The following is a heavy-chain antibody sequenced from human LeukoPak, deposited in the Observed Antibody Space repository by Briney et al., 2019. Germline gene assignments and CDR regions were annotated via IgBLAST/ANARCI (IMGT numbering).Heavy chain of an antibody. D-gene: IGHD3-10*01. CDR3: ARSTVSVISRGAFHI. Sequence: PSETLKLSCAVSGDSISSSNLWSWVRQPPEKGLEWIGEIYHSGSTNYNPSLKSRVTMSVDNSENHFSLRLSSVTAADTALYYCARSTVSVISRGAFHIWGEGRLVTVSS. CDR2: IYHSGST. V-gene: IGHV4-4*02. J-gene: IGHJ3*02. CDR1: GDSISSSNL.